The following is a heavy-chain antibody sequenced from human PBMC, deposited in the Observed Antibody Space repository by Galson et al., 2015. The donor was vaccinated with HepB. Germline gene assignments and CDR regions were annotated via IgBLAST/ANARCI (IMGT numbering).Heavy chain of an antibody. D-gene: IGHD6-13*01. CDR1: GFTFSDYY. J-gene: IGHJ4*02. Sequence: SLRLSCAASGFTFSDYYMSWIRQAPGKGLEWVSYISSSSSYTNYADSVKGRFTISRDNAKNSLYLQMNSLRAEDTAVYYCARDEGIAAATDQGDYWGQGTLVTVSS. V-gene: IGHV3-11*06. CDR3: ARDEGIAAATDQGDY. CDR2: ISSSSSYT.